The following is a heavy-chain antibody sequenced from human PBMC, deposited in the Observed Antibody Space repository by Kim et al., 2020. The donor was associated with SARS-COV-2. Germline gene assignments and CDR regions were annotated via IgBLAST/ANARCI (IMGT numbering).Heavy chain of an antibody. J-gene: IGHJ4*02. V-gene: IGHV4-31*03. CDR1: GGSISSGGYY. Sequence: SETLSLTCTVSGGSISSGGYYWSWIRQHPGKGLEWIGYIYYSGSTYYNPSLKSRVTISVDTSKNQFSLKLSSVTAADTAVYYCARSHSSGIAAVDYWGREPWSPSPQ. CDR3: ARSHSSGIAAVDY. D-gene: IGHD6-13*01. CDR2: IYYSGST.